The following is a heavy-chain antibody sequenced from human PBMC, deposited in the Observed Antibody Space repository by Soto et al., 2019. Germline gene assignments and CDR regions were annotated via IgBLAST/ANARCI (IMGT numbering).Heavy chain of an antibody. CDR3: ARWEYQYGSGGNPTQSYFEY. V-gene: IGHV1-69*01. CDR2: IIPIFGIT. D-gene: IGHD2-15*01. Sequence: QVQLVQSGAEVKKPGSSVKVSCQASGDTFSNYAISWVRQAPGQGLEWMGGIIPIFGITNYAQKFQGRVTISADESTSTAYMELSSLRPDDTAVYYFARWEYQYGSGGNPTQSYFEYWGQGTLVTVSS. CDR1: GDTFSNYA. J-gene: IGHJ4*02.